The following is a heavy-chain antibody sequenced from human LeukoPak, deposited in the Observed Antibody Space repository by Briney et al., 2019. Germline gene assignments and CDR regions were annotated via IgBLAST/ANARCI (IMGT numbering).Heavy chain of an antibody. V-gene: IGHV3-30*02. Sequence: PAGGSLRLSCAASGFTFSSYGMHWVRQAPGKGLEWVAFIRYDGSNKYYADSVKGRFTISRDNSKNTLYLQMNSLRAEDTAVYYCAKGRDGYNWLRPIDYWGQGTLVTVSS. D-gene: IGHD5-24*01. J-gene: IGHJ4*02. CDR2: IRYDGSNK. CDR1: GFTFSSYG. CDR3: AKGRDGYNWLRPIDY.